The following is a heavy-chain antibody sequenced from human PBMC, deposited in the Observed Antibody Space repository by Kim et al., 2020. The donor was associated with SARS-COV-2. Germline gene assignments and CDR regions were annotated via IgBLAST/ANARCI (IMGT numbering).Heavy chain of an antibody. CDR2: ISYDGSNK. V-gene: IGHV3-30*18. D-gene: IGHD3-22*01. J-gene: IGHJ6*02. CDR3: AKENFVPSMIVVPPLYYYGMDV. CDR1: GFTFSSYG. Sequence: GGSLRLSCAASGFTFSSYGMHWVRQAPGKGLEWVAVISYDGSNKYYADSVKGRFTISRDNSKNTLYLQMNSLRAEDTAVYYCAKENFVPSMIVVPPLYYYGMDVWGQGTTVTVSS.